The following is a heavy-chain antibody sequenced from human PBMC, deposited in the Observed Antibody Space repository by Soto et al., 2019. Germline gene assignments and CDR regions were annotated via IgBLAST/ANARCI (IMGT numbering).Heavy chain of an antibody. CDR2: SKNKADSYTT. D-gene: IGHD3-10*01. CDR1: GFTFSDHY. CDR3: TVWGSGNDFGAA. V-gene: IGHV3-72*01. Sequence: EVQLVESGGGLVQPGGSLRLSCAASGFTFSDHYMDWVRQARGKGLEWVGRSKNKADSYTTEYAASVKGRFTISRDGSNNSLFLQMNSLKTEDTAVYYCTVWGSGNDFGAAWGQGILVTVSS. J-gene: IGHJ4*02.